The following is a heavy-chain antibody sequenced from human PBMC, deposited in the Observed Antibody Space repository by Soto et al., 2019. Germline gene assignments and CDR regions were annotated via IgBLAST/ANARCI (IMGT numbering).Heavy chain of an antibody. J-gene: IGHJ4*02. CDR3: ARTLPYTTGPFDY. V-gene: IGHV3-21*01. D-gene: IGHD6-19*01. CDR1: GFTFSTYS. CDR2: ISRSSNYI. Sequence: EVQLVESGGGLVKPGGSLRLSCAASGFTFSTYSMNWVRQAPGKGLEWVSSISRSSNYIYYADSMKGRFTISRDNAKNSLYLQMNSLRAEDTAVYYCARTLPYTTGPFDYWGQGTLVTVSS.